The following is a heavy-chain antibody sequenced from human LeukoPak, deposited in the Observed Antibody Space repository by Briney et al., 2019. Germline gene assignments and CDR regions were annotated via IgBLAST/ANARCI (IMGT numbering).Heavy chain of an antibody. CDR2: MSGSGGST. V-gene: IGHV3-23*01. D-gene: IGHD6-19*01. CDR1: GFTFSSYA. Sequence: PGGTLRLSCGASGFTFSSYAMSRVRQAPGKGLVSVSAMSGSGGSTYYADSVKGRFTISRDNSKNTLYLQMNNLRAEDTAVYYCAKDKRHTSGWYYDYWGQGTLVTVSS. CDR3: AKDKRHTSGWYYDY. J-gene: IGHJ4*02.